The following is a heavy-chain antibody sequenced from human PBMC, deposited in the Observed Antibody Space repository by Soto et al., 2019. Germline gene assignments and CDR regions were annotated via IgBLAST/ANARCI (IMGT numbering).Heavy chain of an antibody. J-gene: IGHJ4*02. V-gene: IGHV3-23*01. CDR2: ISGSGGST. D-gene: IGHD6-13*01. CDR3: ARRSSSWYVDY. CDR1: GFTFSSYA. Sequence: EVQLLESGGGLVQPGGSLRLSCAASGFTFSSYAMNWVRQAPGKGLEWVSVISGSGGSTYYADSVKGRFTISRDNSKNTRYLQMNSLRAEDTAVYYCARRSSSWYVDYWGQGTLVTVSS.